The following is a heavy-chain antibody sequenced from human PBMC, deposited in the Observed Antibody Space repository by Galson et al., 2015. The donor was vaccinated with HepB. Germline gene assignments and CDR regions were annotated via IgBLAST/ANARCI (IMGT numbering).Heavy chain of an antibody. J-gene: IGHJ4*02. V-gene: IGHV5-51*03. CDR2: IYPGDSDT. CDR3: ARRSNCGGDCYSYYFDY. CDR1: GYSFTSYW. Sequence: QSGAEVKKPGESLKISCKGSGYSFTSYWIGWVRQMPGKGLEWMGIIYPGDSDTRYSPSFQGQVTISADKSISTAYLQWSSLKASDTAMYYCARRSNCGGDCYSYYFDYWGQGTLVTVSS. D-gene: IGHD2-21*01.